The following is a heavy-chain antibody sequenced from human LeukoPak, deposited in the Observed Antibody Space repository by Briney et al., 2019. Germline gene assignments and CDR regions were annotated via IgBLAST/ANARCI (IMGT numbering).Heavy chain of an antibody. Sequence: ASVKVSCKASGYTFTGYYMHWVRQAPGQGLEWMGWINPNSGGTNYAQKFQGRVTMTRDTSISTAYMELSRLRSDDTAVYYCAREVERRKYCSSTSCYSQGPNDYWGQGTLVTVSS. J-gene: IGHJ4*02. D-gene: IGHD2-2*01. CDR1: GYTFTGYY. CDR3: AREVERRKYCSSTSCYSQGPNDY. V-gene: IGHV1-2*02. CDR2: INPNSGGT.